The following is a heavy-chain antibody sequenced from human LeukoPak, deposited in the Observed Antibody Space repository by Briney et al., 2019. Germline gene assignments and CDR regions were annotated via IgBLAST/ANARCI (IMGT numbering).Heavy chain of an antibody. V-gene: IGHV3-23*01. Sequence: GGPLRLSCAVSGLTFNNYAMSWVRQAPGKGLEWVSGISGRGASKYYADSVKGRFTISRDNSKNTLYLQMNSLRAEDTAVYYCAKGVVVAPDVTPFDYWGQGTLDTVSS. CDR1: GLTFNNYA. J-gene: IGHJ4*02. CDR3: AKGVVVAPDVTPFDY. CDR2: ISGRGASK. D-gene: IGHD2-2*01.